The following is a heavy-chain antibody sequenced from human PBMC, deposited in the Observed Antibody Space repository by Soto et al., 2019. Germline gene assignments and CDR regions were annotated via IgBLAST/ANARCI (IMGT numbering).Heavy chain of an antibody. V-gene: IGHV1-3*01. CDR1: GYTFTSYA. Sequence: GASVKVSCKASGYTFTSYAMHWVRQAPGQRLEWMGWINAGNGNTKYSQKFQGRVTITRDTSASTAYMELSSLRSEDTAVYYCAMDLTIFGVPLGYWGQGTLVTVSS. CDR3: AMDLTIFGVPLGY. J-gene: IGHJ4*02. CDR2: INAGNGNT. D-gene: IGHD3-3*01.